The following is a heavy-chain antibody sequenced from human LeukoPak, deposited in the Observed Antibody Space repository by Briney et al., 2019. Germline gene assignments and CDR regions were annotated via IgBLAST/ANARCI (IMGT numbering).Heavy chain of an antibody. D-gene: IGHD3-10*01. Sequence: SETLSLTCAVYGGSFSGYYWSWIRQPPGKGLEWIGEINHSGSTNYNPSLKSRVTISVDTPKNQFSLKLSSVTAADTAVFHCARSYSGASYFDYWGQGTLVTVSS. CDR2: INHSGST. CDR1: GGSFSGYY. CDR3: ARSYSGASYFDY. J-gene: IGHJ4*02. V-gene: IGHV4-34*01.